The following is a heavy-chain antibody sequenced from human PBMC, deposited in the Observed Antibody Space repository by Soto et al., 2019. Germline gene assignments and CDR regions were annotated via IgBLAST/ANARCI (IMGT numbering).Heavy chain of an antibody. Sequence: LRLSCAASGFTFTRYSMNWVRQAPGKGLEWVSSISSTTNYIYYGDSMKGRFTISRDNAKNSLYLEMNSLRAEDTAVYYCARESEDLTSNFDYWGQGTLVTVS. CDR1: GFTFTRYS. V-gene: IGHV3-21*06. J-gene: IGHJ4*02. CDR3: ARESEDLTSNFDY. CDR2: ISSTTNYI.